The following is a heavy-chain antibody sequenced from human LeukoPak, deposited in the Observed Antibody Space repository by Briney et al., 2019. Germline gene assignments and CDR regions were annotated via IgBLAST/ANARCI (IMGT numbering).Heavy chain of an antibody. J-gene: IGHJ4*02. CDR3: AKAYGSNGYFQLPIDC. D-gene: IGHD3-22*01. CDR1: GFTSSSYG. CDR2: ITGTGDAT. Sequence: PGGSLRLSCAASGFTSSSYGMHWVRQAPGKGLECVSAITGTGDATYYADSVKGRFTISRDNSKNTLYLQLNSLRAEDTAVYYCAKAYGSNGYFQLPIDCWGQGTLVTVSS. V-gene: IGHV3-23*01.